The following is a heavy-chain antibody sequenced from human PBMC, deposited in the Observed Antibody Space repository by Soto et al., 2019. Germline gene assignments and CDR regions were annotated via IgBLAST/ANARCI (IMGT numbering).Heavy chain of an antibody. CDR1: GFTFSSYA. Sequence: GGSLRLSCSASGFTFSSYAMDWVRQAPGQGLEWLSAISTDGSRTFYADSVKGRFTISRDNSKNTLYLQMSSLRAEDTAVYYCVKDSFRAGVITVTLLSYWGQGTLVTVYS. CDR2: ISTDGSRT. J-gene: IGHJ4*02. D-gene: IGHD4-17*01. V-gene: IGHV3-64D*06. CDR3: VKDSFRAGVITVTLLSY.